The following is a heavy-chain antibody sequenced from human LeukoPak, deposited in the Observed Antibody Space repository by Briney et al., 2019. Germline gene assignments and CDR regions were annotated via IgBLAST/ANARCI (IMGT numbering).Heavy chain of an antibody. CDR3: ARSRYDFWSATRDAFDI. D-gene: IGHD3-3*01. Sequence: PGRSLRLSCAASGFTFSDYAIHWVRRAPGKGLEWGAVISYDGSDKYYADSVKGRFTISRDNSKNTLYLQMNSLGAEDTAVYYCARSRYDFWSATRDAFDIWGQGTMVTVSS. CDR2: ISYDGSDK. J-gene: IGHJ3*02. CDR1: GFTFSDYA. V-gene: IGHV3-30-3*01.